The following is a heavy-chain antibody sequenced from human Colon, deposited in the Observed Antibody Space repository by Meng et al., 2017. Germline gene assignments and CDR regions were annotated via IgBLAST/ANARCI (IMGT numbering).Heavy chain of an antibody. CDR2: IYWDDDK. CDR1: GFSLSTSGGG. J-gene: IGHJ4*02. CDR3: AHRLQSTYNRVYGAFDY. Sequence: SGPTLVTPTQTLTLTCSFSGFSLSTSGGGVGWIRQPPGKALEWLVIIYWDDDKRYSPPLKSRLTITKDTSKNQVVLSMTNVDPVDTGTYYCAHRLQSTYNRVYGAFDYWGQGTPVTVSS. V-gene: IGHV2-5*02. D-gene: IGHD5/OR15-5a*01.